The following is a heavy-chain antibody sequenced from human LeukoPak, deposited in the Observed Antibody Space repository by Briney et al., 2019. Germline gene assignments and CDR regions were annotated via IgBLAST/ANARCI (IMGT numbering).Heavy chain of an antibody. CDR2: ISSSSSTI. CDR3: AREVAYCGGDCYIFDY. D-gene: IGHD2-21*02. V-gene: IGHV3-48*04. J-gene: IGHJ4*02. CDR1: GFTFSSYS. Sequence: GGSLRLSCAASGFTFSSYSMNWVRQAPGKGLEWVSYISSSSSTIYYADSVKGRFTISRDNAKNSLYLQMNSLRAEDTAVYYCAREVAYCGGDCYIFDYWGQGTLVTVSS.